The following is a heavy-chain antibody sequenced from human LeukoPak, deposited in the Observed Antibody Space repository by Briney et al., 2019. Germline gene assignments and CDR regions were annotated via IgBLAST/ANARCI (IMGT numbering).Heavy chain of an antibody. CDR3: ARGPSGYHNT. CDR1: GYSISSGYY. V-gene: IGHV4-38-2*02. Sequence: PSETLSLTCTVSGYSISSGYYWGWIRQPPGKGLEWIGSIYHSGSTYYNPSLKSRVTISVDTSKNQFSLKLSSVTAADTAVYYGARGPSGYHNTGGQGTLVTVSS. J-gene: IGHJ4*02. CDR2: IYHSGST. D-gene: IGHD5-12*01.